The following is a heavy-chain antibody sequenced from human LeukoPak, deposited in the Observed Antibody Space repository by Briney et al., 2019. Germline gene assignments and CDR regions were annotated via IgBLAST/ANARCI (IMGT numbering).Heavy chain of an antibody. V-gene: IGHV4-39*07. CDR2: IYYSGST. J-gene: IGHJ5*02. CDR3: ARGANWNYSFWFDP. CDR1: GGSISSSSYY. Sequence: SETLSLTCTVSGGSISSSSYYWGWIRQPPGKGLEWIGSIYYSGSTYYNPSLKSRVTISVDTSRNQFSLKLSSVTAADTAVYYCARGANWNYSFWFDPWGQGTLVTVSS. D-gene: IGHD1-7*01.